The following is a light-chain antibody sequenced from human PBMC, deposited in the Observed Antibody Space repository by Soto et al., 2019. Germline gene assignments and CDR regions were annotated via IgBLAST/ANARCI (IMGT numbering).Light chain of an antibody. CDR1: QSVSSN. V-gene: IGKV3-15*01. J-gene: IGKJ2*01. CDR3: QQYNNWPPYT. Sequence: EIVMTQSPATLSVSPGERATLSCSASQSVSSNLAWYQQKPGQAPRLLIYGASTRATGIPARFSGSRSGTEFTLTISSLQSEDFAVYYCQQYNNWPPYTFGQGNKLEIK. CDR2: GAS.